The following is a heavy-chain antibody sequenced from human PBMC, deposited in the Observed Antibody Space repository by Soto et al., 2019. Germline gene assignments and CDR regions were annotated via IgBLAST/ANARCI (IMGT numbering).Heavy chain of an antibody. CDR1: GFSLSTTGVG. V-gene: IGHV2-5*02. CDR2: IYWDDDK. D-gene: IGHD5-18*01. CDR3: ADCGNSYGPYSCDY. Sequence: QITLKESGPTLVKPTQTLTLTCTFSGFSLSTTGVGVGWIRQPPGKPLEWLALIYWDDDKRYSPSLKSRLTNTHDTSKHHVVLTMTNMDHVDTATVYCADCGNSYGPYSCDYWGQGTLVTVSS. J-gene: IGHJ4*02.